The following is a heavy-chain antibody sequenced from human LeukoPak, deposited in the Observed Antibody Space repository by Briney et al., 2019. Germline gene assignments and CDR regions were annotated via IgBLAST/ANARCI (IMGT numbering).Heavy chain of an antibody. V-gene: IGHV3-48*03. J-gene: IGHJ4*02. CDR2: ISGSGSTI. CDR1: GFTFSNYE. D-gene: IGHD6-13*01. CDR3: ARSLRSSSGDY. Sequence: SGGSLRLSCAASGFTFSNYEMNWVRQAPGKGLEWVSHISGSGSTIFYADSVKGRFTISRDNAKNFLYLQMNSLRAEDTAVYYCARSLRSSSGDYWGQGTLVTVSS.